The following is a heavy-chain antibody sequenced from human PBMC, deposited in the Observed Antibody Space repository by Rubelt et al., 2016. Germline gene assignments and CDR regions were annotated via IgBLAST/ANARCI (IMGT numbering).Heavy chain of an antibody. V-gene: IGHV3-33*01. CDR2: IWYDGSNK. CDR3: ARDRAGSSSWYPVFGAFDI. D-gene: IGHD6-13*01. J-gene: IGHJ3*02. Sequence: QVQLVESGGGVVQPGRSLRLSCAASGFTFSSYGMHWVRQAPGKGLEWVAVIWYDGSNKYYADSVKGRFTILRDKSKNTLYLQMNSLRADDTAVYYCARDRAGSSSWYPVFGAFDIWGQGTMVTVSS. CDR1: GFTFSSYG.